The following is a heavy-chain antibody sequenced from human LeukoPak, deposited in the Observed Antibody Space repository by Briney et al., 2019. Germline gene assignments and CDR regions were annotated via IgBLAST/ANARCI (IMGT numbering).Heavy chain of an antibody. V-gene: IGHV3-33*01. D-gene: IGHD6-19*01. Sequence: GRSLRLSCAASGFTFSSYGMHWVRQAPGKGLEWVAVIWYDGSSKYYADSVKGRFTISRDNSKNTLYLQMNSLRAEDTAVYYCARGRVLSSGRRYYFDYWGQGTLVTVSS. CDR1: GFTFSSYG. J-gene: IGHJ4*02. CDR2: IWYDGSSK. CDR3: ARGRVLSSGRRYYFDY.